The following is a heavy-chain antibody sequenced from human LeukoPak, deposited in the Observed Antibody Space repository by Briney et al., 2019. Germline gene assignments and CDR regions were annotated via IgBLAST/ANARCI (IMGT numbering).Heavy chain of an antibody. Sequence: GASVKVSCKASGGTFSSYAISWVRQAPGQGLEWMGGIIPIFGTANYAQKFQGRVTITADESTSTAYMELSSLRSEDTAVYYCASYSSSPGEGDYWGQGTLVTVSS. CDR1: GGTFSSYA. V-gene: IGHV1-69*13. J-gene: IGHJ4*02. D-gene: IGHD6-6*01. CDR2: IIPIFGTA. CDR3: ASYSSSPGEGDY.